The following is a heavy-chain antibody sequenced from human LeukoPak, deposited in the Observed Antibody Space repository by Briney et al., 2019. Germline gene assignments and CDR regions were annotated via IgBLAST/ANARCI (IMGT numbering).Heavy chain of an antibody. D-gene: IGHD5-24*01. CDR2: INPNSGGT. CDR1: GYTFTGYY. V-gene: IGHV1-2*02. CDR3: ARSDVEMATIMEDYYYYGMDV. J-gene: IGHJ6*02. Sequence: ASVKVSCKASGYTFTGYYMHWVRQAPGQGLEWMGWINPNSGGTNYAQKFQGRVTMTRDTSISTAYMELSRLRSDDTAVYCCARSDVEMATIMEDYYYYGMDVWGQGTTVTVSS.